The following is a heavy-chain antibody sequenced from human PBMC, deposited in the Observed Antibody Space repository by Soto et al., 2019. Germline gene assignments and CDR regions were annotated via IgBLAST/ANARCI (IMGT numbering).Heavy chain of an antibody. Sequence: ASVKVSCKASGYTFTGYYMHWVRQAPGQGLEWMGWINPNSGGTNYAQKFQGWVTMTRDTSISTAYMELSRLRSDDTAVYYCARANYDFWSGYYSRYFDYWGQGTLVTVSS. J-gene: IGHJ4*02. CDR2: INPNSGGT. CDR1: GYTFTGYY. D-gene: IGHD3-3*01. CDR3: ARANYDFWSGYYSRYFDY. V-gene: IGHV1-2*04.